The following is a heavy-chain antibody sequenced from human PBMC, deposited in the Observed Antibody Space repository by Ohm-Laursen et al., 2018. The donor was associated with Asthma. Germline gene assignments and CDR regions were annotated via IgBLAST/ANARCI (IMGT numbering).Heavy chain of an antibody. V-gene: IGHV3-53*01. J-gene: IGHJ2*01. CDR1: GFTVSSNY. CDR2: IYSGGST. CDR3: ARDKSYCSSTSCYGDWYFDL. Sequence: SLRLSCTASGFTVSSNYMSWVRQAPGKGLEWVSVIYSGGSTYYADSVKGRFTISRDNSKNTLYLQMNSLRAEDTAVYYCARDKSYCSSTSCYGDWYFDLWGRGTLVTVSS. D-gene: IGHD2-2*01.